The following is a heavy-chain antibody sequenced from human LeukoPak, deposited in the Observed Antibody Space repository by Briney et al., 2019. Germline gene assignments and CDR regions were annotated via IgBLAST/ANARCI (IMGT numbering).Heavy chain of an antibody. CDR1: GFTFSNYW. D-gene: IGHD3-10*01. V-gene: IGHV3-48*04. J-gene: IGHJ2*01. CDR3: ARVGTGSWYFDL. CDR2: ISGGSSTI. Sequence: GGTLRLSCEGSGFTFSNYWMSWVRQAPGKGLEWVSYISGGSSTIYYADSVKGRFTVSRDNAKNTVFLQMNSLRAEDTAVYYCARVGTGSWYFDLWGRGTLVTFSS.